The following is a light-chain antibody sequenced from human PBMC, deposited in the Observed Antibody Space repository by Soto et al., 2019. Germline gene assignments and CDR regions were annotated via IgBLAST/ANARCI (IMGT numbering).Light chain of an antibody. V-gene: IGKV3-11*01. Sequence: IVLTQSPGILILARGVRVTLSWMASQSVGSYLAWFQHKPGQAPRLLIYDTSYRATGIPARFSGSGSGTDFTLTISSLAPEDFAIYYCQQRSNWPPITFGQGTRLEIK. J-gene: IGKJ5*01. CDR2: DTS. CDR3: QQRSNWPPIT. CDR1: QSVGSY.